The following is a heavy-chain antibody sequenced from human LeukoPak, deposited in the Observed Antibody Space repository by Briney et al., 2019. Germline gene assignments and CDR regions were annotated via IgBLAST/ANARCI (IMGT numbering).Heavy chain of an antibody. J-gene: IGHJ4*02. V-gene: IGHV4-34*01. D-gene: IGHD2-15*01. CDR1: GGSFSGYY. CDR2: INHSGST. CDR3: ARGYCSSGSCYLFDY. Sequence: SETLSLTCAVYGGSFSGYYWSWIRQPPGKGLEWIGEINHSGSTNYNPSLKSRVTISVDTSKNQFSLKLSSVTAADTAVYYCARGYCSSGSCYLFDYWGQGTLVTVSS.